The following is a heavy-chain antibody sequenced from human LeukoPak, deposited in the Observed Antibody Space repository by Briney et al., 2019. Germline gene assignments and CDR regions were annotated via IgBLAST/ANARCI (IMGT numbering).Heavy chain of an antibody. CDR2: IYYSGRT. J-gene: IGHJ4*02. CDR3: ARAVVGLHFDY. V-gene: IGHV4-39*01. D-gene: IGHD6-19*01. Sequence: SETLSLTCTVAGGSISSSNYDWGWIRQPPGKGLEWIGNIYYSGRTNYNPSLKSRVIMSVDTSKNQFSLELSSVTATDTAVYYCARAVVGLHFDYWGQGILVTASS. CDR1: GGSISSSNYD.